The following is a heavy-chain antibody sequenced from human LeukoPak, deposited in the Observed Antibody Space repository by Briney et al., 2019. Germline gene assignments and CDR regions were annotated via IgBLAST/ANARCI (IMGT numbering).Heavy chain of an antibody. D-gene: IGHD3-10*01. CDR1: GFTFSSYS. J-gene: IGHJ6*03. CDR3: ARGHMVRGGYYYYYMDV. CDR2: ISSSSSTI. Sequence: PGGSLRLSCAASGFTFSSYSMNWVRQAPGKGLEWVSYISSSSSTIYYADSVKGRFTISRDNAKNSLYLQMNSLGAEDTAVYYCARGHMVRGGYYYYYMDVWGKGTTVTVSS. V-gene: IGHV3-48*01.